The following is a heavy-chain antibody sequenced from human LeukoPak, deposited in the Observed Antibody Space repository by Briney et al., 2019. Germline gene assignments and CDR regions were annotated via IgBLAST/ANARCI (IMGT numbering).Heavy chain of an antibody. Sequence: SVKVSCKASGYTFSSYGITWVRQAPGQGLEWMGGIIPIFGTANYAQKFQGRVTITADESTSTAYMELSSLRSEDTAVYYCARDPRARSGSYYYYYYGMDVWGQGTTVTVSS. J-gene: IGHJ6*02. CDR3: ARDPRARSGSYYYYYYGMDV. V-gene: IGHV1-69*13. D-gene: IGHD3-10*01. CDR1: GYTFSSYG. CDR2: IIPIFGTA.